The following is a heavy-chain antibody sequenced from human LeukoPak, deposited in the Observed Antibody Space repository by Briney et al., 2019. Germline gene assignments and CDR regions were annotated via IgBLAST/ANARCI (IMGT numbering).Heavy chain of an antibody. CDR3: ARVESDYGSAFDI. J-gene: IGHJ3*02. CDR1: GGSISSYY. Sequence: PSETLSLTCTVSGGSISSYYWSWIRQPPGKGLEWIGYIYYSGSTNYNPSLKSRVTISVDTSKNQFSLKLSSVTAADTAVYYCARVESDYGSAFDIWGQGTMVTVSS. V-gene: IGHV4-59*01. CDR2: IYYSGST. D-gene: IGHD3-10*01.